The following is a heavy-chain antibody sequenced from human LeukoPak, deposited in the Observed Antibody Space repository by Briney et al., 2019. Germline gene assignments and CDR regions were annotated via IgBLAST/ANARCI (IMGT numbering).Heavy chain of an antibody. J-gene: IGHJ3*02. D-gene: IGHD2-21*01. CDR3: ARGWQLGGDLGDAFDI. V-gene: IGHV1-69*01. CDR2: IIPIFGTA. CDR1: GGTFSNYT. Sequence: ASVKVSFKTSGGTFSNYTITWLRQAPGQGLEWMGGIIPIFGTANYAQKFQGRVTITADESTSTAYMELSSLRSEDTAVYYCARGWQLGGDLGDAFDIWGQGTMVTVSS.